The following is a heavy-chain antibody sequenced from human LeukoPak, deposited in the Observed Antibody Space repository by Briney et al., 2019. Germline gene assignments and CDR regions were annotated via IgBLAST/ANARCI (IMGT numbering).Heavy chain of an antibody. CDR3: ARDESIIAVAANIDY. Sequence: ASVKVSCKASGGTFSSYAISWVRQAPGQGLEWMGRIIPILGIANYAQKFQGRVTITADKSTSTAYMELRSLRSDDTAVYYCARDESIIAVAANIDYWGQGTLVTVSS. V-gene: IGHV1-69*04. CDR2: IIPILGIA. D-gene: IGHD6-19*01. J-gene: IGHJ4*02. CDR1: GGTFSSYA.